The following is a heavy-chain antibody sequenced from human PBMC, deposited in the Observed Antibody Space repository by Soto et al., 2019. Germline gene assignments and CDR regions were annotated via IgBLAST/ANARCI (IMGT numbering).Heavy chain of an antibody. CDR3: ARDLGIRDSSGISYYYGMDV. V-gene: IGHV1-69*13. J-gene: IGHJ6*02. CDR2: IIPIFGTA. D-gene: IGHD6-19*01. Sequence: ASVKVSCKASGGTFSSYAISWVRQAPGQGLEWMGGIIPIFGTANYAQKFQGRVTITADESTSTAYMELSSLRSEDTAVYYCARDLGIRDSSGISYYYGMDVWGQGTTVTVSS. CDR1: GGTFSSYA.